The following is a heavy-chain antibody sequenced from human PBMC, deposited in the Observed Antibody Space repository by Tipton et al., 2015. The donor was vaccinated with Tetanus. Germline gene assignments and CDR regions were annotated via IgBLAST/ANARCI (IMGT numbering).Heavy chain of an antibody. V-gene: IGHV4-39*01. CDR3: ARTWGVWVTSIDAFDI. CDR1: GGSMNTRTFY. Sequence: LRLSCTVSGGSMNTRTFYWGWIRQPPGKGLEWIGSIYYSGSSYYNPTLKSRVTISVDTSKNQFSLKLDSVTAADAAVYYCARTWGVWVTSIDAFDIWGQGTKVAVSS. CDR2: IYYSGSS. D-gene: IGHD3-16*01. J-gene: IGHJ3*02.